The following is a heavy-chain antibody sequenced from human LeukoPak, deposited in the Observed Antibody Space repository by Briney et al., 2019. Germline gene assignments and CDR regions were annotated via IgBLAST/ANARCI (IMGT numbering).Heavy chain of an antibody. V-gene: IGHV1-8*01. D-gene: IGHD1-14*01. CDR2: MNPNSGNT. CDR1: GYTFTSYD. Sequence: ASVKVSCKASGYTFTSYDINWVRQATGQGLEWMGWMNPNSGNTGYAQKFQGRVTMTRNTSISTAYMELSSLRSEDTAVYYCARGAPNHDAFDIRGQGTMVTVSS. CDR3: ARGAPNHDAFDI. J-gene: IGHJ3*02.